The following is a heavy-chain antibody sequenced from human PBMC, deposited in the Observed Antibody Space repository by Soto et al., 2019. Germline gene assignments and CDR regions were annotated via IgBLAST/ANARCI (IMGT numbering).Heavy chain of an antibody. Sequence: GGTLRLSCAASGFTFSNYAMHWVRQAPGKGLEYVSAISSDGGSTYYADSVKGTFTISRDNSKNTLYLQMGSLRPEDMAVYYCARAAYGSGSYYYYYYMDVWGKGTTVTVSS. CDR2: ISSDGGST. CDR1: GFTFSNYA. J-gene: IGHJ6*03. V-gene: IGHV3-64*02. D-gene: IGHD3-10*01. CDR3: ARAAYGSGSYYYYYYMDV.